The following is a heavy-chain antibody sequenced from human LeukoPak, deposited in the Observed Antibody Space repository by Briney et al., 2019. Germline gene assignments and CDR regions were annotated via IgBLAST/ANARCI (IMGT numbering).Heavy chain of an antibody. Sequence: SETLSHTCTVSGGSINYYYWMWIRQPPGKGLEWIGYIYYSGGTHCNPSLKSRVTMLVDTSKNQFSLKLTAVTAADTAVYYCARETPGAGHFDYWGQGSLVTVSP. D-gene: IGHD7-27*01. CDR3: ARETPGAGHFDY. J-gene: IGHJ4*02. V-gene: IGHV4-59*01. CDR2: IYYSGGT. CDR1: GGSINYYY.